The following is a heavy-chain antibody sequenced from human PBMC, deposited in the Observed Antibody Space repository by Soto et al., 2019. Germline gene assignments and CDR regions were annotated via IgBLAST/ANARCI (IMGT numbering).Heavy chain of an antibody. CDR3: ARPISGWFFAY. CDR2: IFPGDFDT. D-gene: IGHD6-19*01. CDR1: GYSFTSQW. Sequence: PGESLKISCKASGYSFTSQWIGWVRQVPGKGLEWIGIIFPGDFDTRYSPSFQGQVTISADKSINTAYLQWSSLKASDSAMYYCARPISGWFFAYRGQGTLVTVSS. V-gene: IGHV5-51*01. J-gene: IGHJ4*02.